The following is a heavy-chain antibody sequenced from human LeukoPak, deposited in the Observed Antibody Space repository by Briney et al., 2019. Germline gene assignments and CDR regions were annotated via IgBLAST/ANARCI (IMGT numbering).Heavy chain of an antibody. CDR2: IGAYNGNT. J-gene: IGHJ4*02. CDR1: GYTFTSYG. D-gene: IGHD2-8*01. Sequence: GASVKVSCKASGYTFTSYGISWVRQAPGQGLEWMGWIGAYNGNTNYAQKLQGRVTMTTDTSTSTAYMELRSLRSDDTAVYYCARVRYSTSRWYFDYWGQGTLVTVSS. V-gene: IGHV1-18*01. CDR3: ARVRYSTSRWYFDY.